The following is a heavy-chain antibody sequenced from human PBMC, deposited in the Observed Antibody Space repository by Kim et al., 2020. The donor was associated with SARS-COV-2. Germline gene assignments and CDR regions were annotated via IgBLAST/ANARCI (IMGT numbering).Heavy chain of an antibody. J-gene: IGHJ6*02. CDR1: GFTFSSYW. CDR2: INSDGSST. D-gene: IGHD4-4*01. V-gene: IGHV3-74*01. CDR3: ARDQLPRVTTWSGVEGDYGIDV. Sequence: GGSLRLSCAASGFTFSSYWMHWVRQAPGKGLVWVSRINSDGSSTSYADSVKGRFTISRDNAKNTLYLQMNSLRAEDTAVYYCARDQLPRVTTWSGVEGDYGIDVWGQGTTVTVSS.